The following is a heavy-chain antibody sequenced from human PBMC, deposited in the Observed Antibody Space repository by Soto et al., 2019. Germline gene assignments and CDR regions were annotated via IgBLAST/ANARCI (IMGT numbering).Heavy chain of an antibody. CDR2: ISDSGATT. D-gene: IGHD6-19*01. J-gene: IGHJ4*02. CDR1: GFPFGENA. CDR3: AKEDTSSGSLDY. V-gene: IGHV3-23*01. Sequence: GGSLRLSCAASGFPFGENAMSWVRQAPGKGLEWVSGISDSGATTYYADSVRGRFTISRDNSKNTLYLQMKSLRAEDSASYYCAKEDTSSGSLDYRGQGALVTVSS.